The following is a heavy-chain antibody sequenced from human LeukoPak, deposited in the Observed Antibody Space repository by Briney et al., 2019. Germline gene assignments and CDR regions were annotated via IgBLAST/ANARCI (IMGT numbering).Heavy chain of an antibody. CDR3: AKDRGYSSSSASVFDY. D-gene: IGHD6-6*01. CDR1: GFTFSSYA. V-gene: IGHV3-23*01. J-gene: IGHJ4*02. CDR2: ISGSGGST. Sequence: GGSLRLSCAATGFTFSSYAMYWVRQAPEKGLEWVSGISGSGGSTYYEDSLKGRFTISRDNSKNTLYLQMNSLRAEDTAVYYCAKDRGYSSSSASVFDYWGQGTLVTVSS.